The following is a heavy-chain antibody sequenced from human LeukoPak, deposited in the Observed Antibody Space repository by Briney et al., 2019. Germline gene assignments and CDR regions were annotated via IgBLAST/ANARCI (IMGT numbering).Heavy chain of an antibody. Sequence: SETLSLTCAVYGGSFSGYYWSWIRQPPGKGLEWIGEINHSGSTNYNPSLKSRVTISVDTSKNQFSLKLSSVTAADTAVYYCARVTTMVRGVIQPRPFDYRGQGTLVTVSS. CDR3: ARVTTMVRGVIQPRPFDY. CDR2: INHSGST. CDR1: GGSFSGYY. V-gene: IGHV4-34*01. D-gene: IGHD3-10*01. J-gene: IGHJ4*02.